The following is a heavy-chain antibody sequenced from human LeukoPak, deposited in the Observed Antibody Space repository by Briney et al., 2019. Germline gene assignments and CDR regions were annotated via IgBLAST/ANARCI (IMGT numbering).Heavy chain of an antibody. D-gene: IGHD3-9*01. Sequence: PGGSLRLSCAASGFTFSSYWMSWVRQAPGKGLEWVANIKQDGSEEYYVDSVKGRFTISRDNAKNSLYLQMNSLRAEDTAVYYCARDHDKPGPWYFDLWGRGTLVTVSS. V-gene: IGHV3-7*01. CDR1: GFTFSSYW. J-gene: IGHJ2*01. CDR2: IKQDGSEE. CDR3: ARDHDKPGPWYFDL.